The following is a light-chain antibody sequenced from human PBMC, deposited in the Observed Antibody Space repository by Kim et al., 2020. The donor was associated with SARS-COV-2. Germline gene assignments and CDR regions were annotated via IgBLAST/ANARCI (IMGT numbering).Light chain of an antibody. CDR3: QQYNNYPLT. CDR2: KAS. J-gene: IGKJ4*01. CDR1: QSVGGW. Sequence: AAVGDRFIITCRASQSVGGWLAWYQHKPGRAPKLLMSKASTLQTGVPSRFSATDSGTEFTLTISSLQPDDFATYYCQQYNNYPLTFGAGTKVDIK. V-gene: IGKV1-5*03.